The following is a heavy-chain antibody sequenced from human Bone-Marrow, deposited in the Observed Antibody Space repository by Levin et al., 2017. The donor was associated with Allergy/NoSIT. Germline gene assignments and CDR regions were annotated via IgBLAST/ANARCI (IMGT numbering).Heavy chain of an antibody. D-gene: IGHD3-10*01. V-gene: IGHV1-18*01. CDR2: ISNHNGNT. CDR1: GYTFFSYG. J-gene: IGHJ1*01. CDR3: ARDRRDGYHYGSIQY. Sequence: ASVKVSCKTSGYTFFSYGINWLRQAPGQGLEWMGWISNHNGNTLYEEKFQGRVTITADTSASTAYMELRSLTSDDTAVYYCARDRRDGYHYGSIQYWGQGTLIAVSS.